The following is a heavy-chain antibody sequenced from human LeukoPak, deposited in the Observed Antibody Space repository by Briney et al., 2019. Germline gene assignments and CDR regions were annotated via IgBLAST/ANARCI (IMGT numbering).Heavy chain of an antibody. CDR1: GYTFTSYY. J-gene: IGHJ3*02. V-gene: IGHV1-46*01. CDR3: ATCSSTSCSDDAFDI. Sequence: ASVKVSCKASGYTFTSYYMHWVRQAPGQGLEWMEIINPSGGSTSYAQKFQGRVTMTRDTSTSTVYMELSSLRSEDTAVYYCATCSSTSCSDDAFDIWGQGTMVTVSS. CDR2: INPSGGST. D-gene: IGHD2-2*01.